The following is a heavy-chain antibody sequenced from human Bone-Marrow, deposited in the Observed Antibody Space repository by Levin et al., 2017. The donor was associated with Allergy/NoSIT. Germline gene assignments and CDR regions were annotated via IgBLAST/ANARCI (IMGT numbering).Heavy chain of an antibody. CDR2: INHSGST. CDR1: GGSFSGYY. J-gene: IGHJ4*02. V-gene: IGHV4-34*01. D-gene: IGHD2-2*02. Sequence: SETLSLTCAVYGGSFSGYYWSWIRQPPGKGLEWIGEINHSGSTNYNPSLKSRVTISVDTSKNQFSLKLSSVTAADTAVYYCARANIVVVPAAIEQQLAHFDYWGQGTLVTVSS. CDR3: ARANIVVVPAAIEQQLAHFDY.